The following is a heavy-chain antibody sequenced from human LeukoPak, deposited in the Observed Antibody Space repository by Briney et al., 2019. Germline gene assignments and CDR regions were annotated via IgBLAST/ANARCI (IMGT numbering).Heavy chain of an antibody. V-gene: IGHV4-59*01. Sequence: PSETLSLTCTVSGGSISSYYWSWIRQPPGKGLEWIGYIYYSGSTNYNPSLKSRVTISVDTSKNQFSLKLSSVTAADTAVYYCARDNDDYVWGSYRPVNWFDPWGQGTLVTVSS. CDR3: ARDNDDYVWGSYRPVNWFDP. D-gene: IGHD3-16*02. CDR1: GGSISSYY. J-gene: IGHJ5*02. CDR2: IYYSGST.